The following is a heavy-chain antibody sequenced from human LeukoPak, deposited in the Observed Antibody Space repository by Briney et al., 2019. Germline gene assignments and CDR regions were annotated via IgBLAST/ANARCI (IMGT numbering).Heavy chain of an antibody. Sequence: SETLSLTCTGSGGSISSYSWSWIRQPPGKGLEWIGYIYSSGSTNYNPSLKSRVTISVDTSKNQFSLNLSSVTAADTAVYYCARRYGSGDYFDYWGQGTLVTVSS. CDR3: ARRYGSGDYFDY. CDR2: IYSSGST. D-gene: IGHD3-10*01. J-gene: IGHJ4*02. V-gene: IGHV4-59*01. CDR1: GGSISSYS.